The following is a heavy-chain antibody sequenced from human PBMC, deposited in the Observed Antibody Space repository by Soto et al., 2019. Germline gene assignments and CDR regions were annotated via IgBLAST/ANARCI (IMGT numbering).Heavy chain of an antibody. CDR3: AHHVRPHSSGYYPVCHFAL. Sequence: NVSGKASGGTFSSYGISWVRQAPGQGLEWMGGIIPIFGTANYAQKFQGRVTITADESTSTAYMELSSLRPEDTAVYYCAHHVRPHSSGYYPVCHFALSGRGTLVLVSS. CDR1: GGTFSSYG. V-gene: IGHV1-69*01. D-gene: IGHD3-22*01. J-gene: IGHJ2*01. CDR2: IIPIFGTA.